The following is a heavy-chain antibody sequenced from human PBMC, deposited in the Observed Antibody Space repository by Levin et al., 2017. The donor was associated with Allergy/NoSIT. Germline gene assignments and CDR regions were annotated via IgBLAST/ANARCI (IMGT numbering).Heavy chain of an antibody. CDR2: IYWNDDK. Sequence: SGPTLVKPTQTLTLTCTFSGFALSTRGAGAGWIRQPPGKALEWLALIYWNDDKRYSPSLKTRLTITKDSSKDQVVLKMTNMDPVDTATYYCARKPQRHYYGSDASYDWFDPWGRGTLVTVSS. D-gene: IGHD3-10*01. V-gene: IGHV2-5*01. CDR1: GFALSTRGAG. J-gene: IGHJ5*02. CDR3: ARKPQRHYYGSDASYDWFDP.